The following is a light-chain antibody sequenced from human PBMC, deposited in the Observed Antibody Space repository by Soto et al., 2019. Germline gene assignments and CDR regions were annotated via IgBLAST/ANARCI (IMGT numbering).Light chain of an antibody. V-gene: IGLV1-40*01. CDR1: SSNIGAGYD. J-gene: IGLJ2*01. Sequence: QSVLTQPHSVSGAPGQRVTISCTGSSSNIGAGYDVHWYQQLPGTAPKLLISGNSNRPSGVPDRFSGSKSGTSASLAITGLQAEDEADYYCQSYDSSLSGSEVFGGGTKLTVL. CDR3: QSYDSSLSGSEV. CDR2: GNS.